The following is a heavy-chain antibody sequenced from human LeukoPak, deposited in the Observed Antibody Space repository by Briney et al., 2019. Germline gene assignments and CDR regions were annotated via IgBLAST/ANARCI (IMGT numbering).Heavy chain of an antibody. CDR2: ISSSGSGGST. CDR3: AKLLAVTNSYYFNY. V-gene: IGHV3-23*01. J-gene: IGHJ4*02. Sequence: PGGSLRLSCAASGFTFSSYAMSWVRQAPGKGLEWVSTISSSGSGGSTYYADSVKGRFTISRDNSKDTLYLQMNSLRAEDTAVYYCAKLLAVTNSYYFNYWGQGTLVTVSS. D-gene: IGHD6-19*01. CDR1: GFTFSSYA.